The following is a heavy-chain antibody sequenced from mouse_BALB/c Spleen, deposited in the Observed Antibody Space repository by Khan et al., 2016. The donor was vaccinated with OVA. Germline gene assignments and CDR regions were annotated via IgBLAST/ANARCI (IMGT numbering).Heavy chain of an antibody. J-gene: IGHJ2*01. CDR3: ARGDGNYVRYYFDY. V-gene: IGHV1-39*01. CDR1: GYSFTGYN. Sequence: LVESGPELEKPGASVKISCKASGYSFTGYNMNWVKQSNGKSLEWIGNIDPYYGGATYNQKFKGKATLTVDKSSSTAYMQLKSLTSEDSAVYYCARGDGNYVRYYFDYWGQGTTLTVSS. D-gene: IGHD2-1*01. CDR2: IDPYYGGA.